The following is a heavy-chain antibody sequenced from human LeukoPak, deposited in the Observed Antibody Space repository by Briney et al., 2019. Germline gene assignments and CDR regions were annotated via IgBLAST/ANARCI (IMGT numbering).Heavy chain of an antibody. Sequence: PGGSLRLSCAASGFTFSSYSMNWVRQAPRKGLEWVSSIIGMSSYIYYADSVKGRFTISRDNAKNSLYLQMNSLRAEDTAVYYCARVAVAADYWGQGTLVTVSS. CDR2: IIGMSSYI. V-gene: IGHV3-21*01. D-gene: IGHD6-19*01. J-gene: IGHJ4*02. CDR3: ARVAVAADY. CDR1: GFTFSSYS.